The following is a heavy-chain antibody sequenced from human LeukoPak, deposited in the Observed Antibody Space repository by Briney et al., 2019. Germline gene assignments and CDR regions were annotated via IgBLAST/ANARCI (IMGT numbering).Heavy chain of an antibody. J-gene: IGHJ1*01. CDR3: ARDRVTANRGEYFQH. CDR2: IYSGGST. V-gene: IGHV3-66*01. CDR1: GFTVSSNY. D-gene: IGHD2-21*02. Sequence: GGSLRLSCAASGFTVSSNYMSWVRQAPGKGLEWVSVIYSGGSTYYADSVKGRFTISRDNAKDSLYLQMNSLRAEDTAVYYCARDRVTANRGEYFQHWGQGTLVTVSS.